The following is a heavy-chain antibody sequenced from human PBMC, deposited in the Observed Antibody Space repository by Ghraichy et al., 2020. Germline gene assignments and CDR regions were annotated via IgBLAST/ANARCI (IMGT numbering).Heavy chain of an antibody. CDR1: GFTFSSYA. D-gene: IGHD2-21*02. Sequence: GGSLRLSCAASGFTFSSYAMSWVRQAPGKGLEWVSAISGSGGNTYYADSVKGRFTISRDNSKNTLYLQTNSLRAEDTAVYYCAKDRTPRARLLETELDYWGHGTLVTVSS. CDR3: AKDRTPRARLLETELDY. CDR2: ISGSGGNT. J-gene: IGHJ4*01. V-gene: IGHV3-23*01.